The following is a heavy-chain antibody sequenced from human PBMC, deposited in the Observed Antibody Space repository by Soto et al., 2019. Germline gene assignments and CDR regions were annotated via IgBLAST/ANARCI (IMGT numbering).Heavy chain of an antibody. CDR3: ARGWGRIFNY. J-gene: IGHJ4*02. Sequence: QVQLQQWGAGLLKPSETLSLTCAVYGGSFSGYYWNWIRQPPGKGLEWIGEINHSGSTNYNPSLKSRVIISVDTSMNQFSLKLSSVTAAETAVYYCARGWGRIFNYWGQGTLVTVSS. CDR1: GGSFSGYY. V-gene: IGHV4-34*01. D-gene: IGHD7-27*01. CDR2: INHSGST.